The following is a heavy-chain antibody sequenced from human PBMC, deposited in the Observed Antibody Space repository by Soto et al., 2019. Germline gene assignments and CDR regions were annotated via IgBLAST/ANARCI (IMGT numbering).Heavy chain of an antibody. V-gene: IGHV3-73*01. J-gene: IGHJ3*02. CDR1: GFTFSGSA. CDR3: TRRRECSSTSCYTRNAFDI. D-gene: IGHD2-2*02. Sequence: HPGGSLRLSCAASGFTFSGSAMHWVRQASGKGLEWVGRIRSKANSYATAYAASVKGRFTISRDDSKNTAYLQMNSLKTEDTAVYYCTRRRECSSTSCYTRNAFDIWGQGTMVTVSS. CDR2: IRSKANSYAT.